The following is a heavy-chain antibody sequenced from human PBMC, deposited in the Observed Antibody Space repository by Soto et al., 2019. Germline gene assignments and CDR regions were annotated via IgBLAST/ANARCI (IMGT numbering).Heavy chain of an antibody. V-gene: IGHV4-28*01. CDR2: IDYSGTT. CDR3: ARREIQGPIDY. Sequence: QVQLQESGPGLVKPSDTLSLTCAVSGYSISCSNWWGWVRQPPGKGLERIGYIDYSGTTYYNPSLKSRVTMSVDTSKNQFSLKLTSVTAVDTAVYYCARREIQGPIDYWGQGTLVTVSS. D-gene: IGHD1-26*01. J-gene: IGHJ4*02. CDR1: GYSISCSNW.